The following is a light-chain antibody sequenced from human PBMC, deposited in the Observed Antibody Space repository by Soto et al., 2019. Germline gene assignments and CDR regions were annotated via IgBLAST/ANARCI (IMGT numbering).Light chain of an antibody. CDR3: QQYNTYPYT. Sequence: DIQMTQSPSTLSASEGDRVTITCRASQSISSWLAWYQQKPGKAPKRLIQKASSLEGGVPSRFSGSGSGTEFTLTISSLQPDDFATYYCQQYNTYPYTFGQGTKLEIK. CDR2: KAS. J-gene: IGKJ2*01. CDR1: QSISSW. V-gene: IGKV1-5*03.